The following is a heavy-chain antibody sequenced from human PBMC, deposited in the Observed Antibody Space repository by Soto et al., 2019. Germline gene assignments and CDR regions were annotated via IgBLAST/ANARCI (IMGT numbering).Heavy chain of an antibody. CDR1: QFTFSAYY. D-gene: IGHD2-2*01. CDR3: ARGPFRGLVVPAAFGY. CDR2: ISSSGPTT. V-gene: IGHV3-11*01. J-gene: IGHJ4*02. Sequence: GGSLRLSCAASQFTFSAYYLSWIRQAPGKGLEWVSYISSSGPTTSYSDSVNGRFTISRDNARKSLYLQMNSLRAEDTAVYYCARGPFRGLVVPAAFGYWGQGTLVTVSS.